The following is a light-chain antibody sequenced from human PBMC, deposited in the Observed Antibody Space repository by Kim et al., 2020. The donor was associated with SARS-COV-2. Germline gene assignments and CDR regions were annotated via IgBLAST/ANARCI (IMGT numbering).Light chain of an antibody. CDR3: SSYAGSNNFCV. CDR1: SSDVGGYDY. J-gene: IGLJ1*01. V-gene: IGLV2-8*01. CDR2: DVT. Sequence: QSVVTQPPSASGSPGQSVTISCAGTSSDVGGYDYVSWYQQHPGKAPKLLIYDVTKRPSGVPDRFSGSKSGNKASLTVSGLQAEDEADYYCSSYAGSNNFCVFGGGTKVTVL.